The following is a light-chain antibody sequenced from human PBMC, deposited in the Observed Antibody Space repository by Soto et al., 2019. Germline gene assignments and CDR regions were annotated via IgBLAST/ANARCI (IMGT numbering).Light chain of an antibody. Sequence: QSVLTQPPSASGTPGQRVTISCSGSSSNIGSNYVYWYQQLPGTAPKLLIYRNNQRPSGAPDRFSGSKSGTSGSLAISGLRSEDEADYYCAAWDDSLSGPVFGGGTKVTVL. CDR3: AAWDDSLSGPV. J-gene: IGLJ2*01. CDR1: SSNIGSNY. CDR2: RNN. V-gene: IGLV1-47*01.